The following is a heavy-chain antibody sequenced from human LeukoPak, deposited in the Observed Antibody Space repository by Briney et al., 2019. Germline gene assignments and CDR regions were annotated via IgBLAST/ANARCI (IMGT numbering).Heavy chain of an antibody. D-gene: IGHD4-17*01. CDR3: ARGQTTVTN. V-gene: IGHV3-7*03. CDR1: GFTFSSYW. Sequence: GGSLRLSCAASGFTFSSYWMSRVRQAPGKGLEWVANIKQDGSEKYYVDSVKGRFTISRDDAKNSLYLQMNSLRAEDTAVYFCARGQTTVTNWGQGTLVTVFS. CDR2: IKQDGSEK. J-gene: IGHJ4*02.